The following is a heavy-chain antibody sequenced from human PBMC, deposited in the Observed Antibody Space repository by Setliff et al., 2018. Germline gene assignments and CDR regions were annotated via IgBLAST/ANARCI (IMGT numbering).Heavy chain of an antibody. CDR3: ARDRDSSGYPYYFDY. J-gene: IGHJ4*02. D-gene: IGHD3-22*01. Sequence: ASVKVSCKASGYTFTGYYMHWVRQAPRQGLEWMGWINPNSGGTNYAQKFQGWVTMTRDTSISTAYMELSRLRSDDTAVYYCARDRDSSGYPYYFDYWGQGTLVTVS. CDR2: INPNSGGT. CDR1: GYTFTGYY. V-gene: IGHV1-2*04.